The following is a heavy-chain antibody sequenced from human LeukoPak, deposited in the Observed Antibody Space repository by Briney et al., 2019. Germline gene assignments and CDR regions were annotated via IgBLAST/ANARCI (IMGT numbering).Heavy chain of an antibody. V-gene: IGHV5-51*01. D-gene: IGHD5-24*01. Sequence: GEPLKISCKGSGYSFTSYWIGWVRQMPGKGLEWMGIIYPGDSDTRYSPSFQGQVTISADKSISTAYLQWSSLKASDTAMYYCARQGDGYNYYPLRAPDYWGQGTLVTVSS. CDR3: ARQGDGYNYYPLRAPDY. CDR2: IYPGDSDT. J-gene: IGHJ4*02. CDR1: GYSFTSYW.